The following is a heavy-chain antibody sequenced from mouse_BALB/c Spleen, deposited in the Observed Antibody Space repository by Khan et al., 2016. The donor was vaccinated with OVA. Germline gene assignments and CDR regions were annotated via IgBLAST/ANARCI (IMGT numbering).Heavy chain of an antibody. J-gene: IGHJ3*01. V-gene: IGHV5-4*02. CDR3: VRAGYGAFAY. CDR1: GFTFSDYY. D-gene: IGHD1-1*02. Sequence: EVELVASGGGLVKPGGSLKLSCAASGFTFSDYYMYWVRQTPEKRLEWVATISDGGTSTYYPDSVKGRFTISRDNAKNSLYLQMSSLKSDDTAIFFCVRAGYGAFAYGGQGTLVTVSA. CDR2: ISDGGTST.